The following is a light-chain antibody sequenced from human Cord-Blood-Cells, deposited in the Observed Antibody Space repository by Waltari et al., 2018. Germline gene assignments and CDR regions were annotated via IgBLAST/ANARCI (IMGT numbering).Light chain of an antibody. Sequence: QSALTQPASVSASPGQSITISCPGTSSDVGGYNYVSWYQQHPGKAPKLMIYDVSNRPSWVSNRFSGSKSGNTASLTISGLQAEDEADYYCSSYTSSSTWVFGGGTKLTVL. CDR3: SSYTSSSTWV. J-gene: IGLJ3*02. CDR1: SSDVGGYNY. CDR2: DVS. V-gene: IGLV2-14*01.